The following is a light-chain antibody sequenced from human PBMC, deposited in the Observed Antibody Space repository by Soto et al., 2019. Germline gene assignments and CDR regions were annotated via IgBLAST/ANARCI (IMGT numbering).Light chain of an antibody. CDR2: DAT. CDR1: QNINSY. CDR3: QQYQRYPPS. Sequence: DIQMTQSPSTLSASVGDRVTIICRASQNINSYLAWFQQKPGKAPKSLIYDATSLQSGVPSRFSGSGSGIDFSLTISSLQSKDIATYYCQQYQRYPPSFGGGTKLEIK. J-gene: IGKJ4*01. V-gene: IGKV1-16*01.